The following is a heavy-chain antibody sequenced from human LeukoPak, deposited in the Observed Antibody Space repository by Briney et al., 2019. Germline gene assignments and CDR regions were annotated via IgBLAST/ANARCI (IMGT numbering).Heavy chain of an antibody. Sequence: GGSLRLSCAASGFTFSSYAFTWVRQAPGKGPEWVSTIRASSEYTYYADSVKGRFTISRDKSKNTVYLQMNSLRGEDTAVYYCARGTLKSPTRPRDYWGQGNLVTVSS. CDR3: ARGTLKSPTRPRDY. CDR1: GFTFSSYA. V-gene: IGHV3-23*01. CDR2: IRASSEYT. D-gene: IGHD1-1*01. J-gene: IGHJ4*02.